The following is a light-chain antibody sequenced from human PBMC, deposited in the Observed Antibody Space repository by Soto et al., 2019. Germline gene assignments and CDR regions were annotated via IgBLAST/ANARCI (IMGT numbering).Light chain of an antibody. CDR3: SSYTSIIS. CDR1: RSDVGGYHY. V-gene: IGLV2-14*01. Sequence: QSALTQPASVSGSTGQPITISCTGTRSDVGGYHYVSWYQQHPGKATKLMIYDVNTRPSGVSNRVSGSKSGNTASRTISGLQAEDEADYYGSSYTSIISFGGGTKLTVL. J-gene: IGLJ2*01. CDR2: DVN.